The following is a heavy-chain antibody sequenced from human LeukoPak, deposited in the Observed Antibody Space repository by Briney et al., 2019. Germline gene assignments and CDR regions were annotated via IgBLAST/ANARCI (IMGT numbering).Heavy chain of an antibody. V-gene: IGHV1-69*13. D-gene: IGHD3-22*01. J-gene: IGHJ3*02. CDR2: IIPIFGTA. Sequence: SVKVSCKASGGTFSSYAISWVRQAPGQGLEWMGGIIPIFGTANYAQKFQGRVTITADESTSTAYMELSSLRSEDTAVYYCARGQLKYYYDSSGWDDAFDIWGQGTMVTVSS. CDR3: ARGQLKYYYDSSGWDDAFDI. CDR1: GGTFSSYA.